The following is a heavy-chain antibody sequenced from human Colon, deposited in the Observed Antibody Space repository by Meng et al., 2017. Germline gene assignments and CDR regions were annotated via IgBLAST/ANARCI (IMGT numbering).Heavy chain of an antibody. J-gene: IGHJ5*02. CDR1: GGSISSGDYY. V-gene: IGHV4-30-4*01. CDR3: ARDRKHYGERGWFDP. Sequence: QGHRQESGPRLVPPSQTLSLPCPVSGGSISSGDYYWSWIRQPPGKGLEWIGYIYYSGSTYSNASLKSRVTISIDRSKNQFSLKLSSVTAADTAVYYCARDRKHYGERGWFDPWGQGTLVTVSS. CDR2: IYYSGST. D-gene: IGHD4-17*01.